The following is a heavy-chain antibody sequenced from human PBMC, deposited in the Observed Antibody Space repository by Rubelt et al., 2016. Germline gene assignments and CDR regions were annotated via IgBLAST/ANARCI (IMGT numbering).Heavy chain of an antibody. V-gene: IGHV1-18*01. D-gene: IGHD1-1*01. CDR3: ARESRYKGSDY. CDR2: ISAYNGNT. Sequence: GLEWMGWISAYNGNTNYAQKLQGRVTMTTDTSTSTAYMELRSLRSDDTAVYYCARESRYKGSDYWGQGTLVTVSS. J-gene: IGHJ4*02.